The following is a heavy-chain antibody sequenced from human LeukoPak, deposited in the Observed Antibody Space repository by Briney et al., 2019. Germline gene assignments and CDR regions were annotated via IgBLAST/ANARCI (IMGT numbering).Heavy chain of an antibody. D-gene: IGHD2-15*01. CDR3: ARDRYCSGGSCPLGY. J-gene: IGHJ4*02. Sequence: GGSLRLSCAASGFTVSSNYMSWVRQAPGRGLEWVSVIYSGGSTYYADSVKGRFTISRDNSKNTLYLQMNRLRAEDTAVYYCARDRYCSGGSCPLGYWGQGTLVTVSS. CDR2: IYSGGST. V-gene: IGHV3-53*01. CDR1: GFTVSSNY.